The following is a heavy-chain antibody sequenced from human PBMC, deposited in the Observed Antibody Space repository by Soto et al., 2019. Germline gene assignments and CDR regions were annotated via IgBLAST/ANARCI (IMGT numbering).Heavy chain of an antibody. CDR2: ISGSGDST. CDR1: GFTFSSYA. J-gene: IGHJ5*02. CDR3: AKRGSGTCYIA. D-gene: IGHD1-26*01. Sequence: EVQLLESGGGLVQPGGSLRLSCAASGFTFSSYAMNWVRQAPGKGLEWVSTISGSGDSTYYADSVKGRFTISRDNSKNTLYLQMNSLRAGDTALYYCAKRGSGTCYIAWGQGTLVTVSP. V-gene: IGHV3-23*01.